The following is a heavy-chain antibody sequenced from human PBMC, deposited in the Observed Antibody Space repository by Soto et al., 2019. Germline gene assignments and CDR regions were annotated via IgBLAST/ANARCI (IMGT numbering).Heavy chain of an antibody. CDR2: INHSGST. Sequence: SETLSLTCAVYGGSFSGYYWSWIRQPPGKGLEWIGEINHSGSTNYNPSLKSRVTISVDTSKNQFSLKLSSVTAADTAVYYCARGTRGYYHYYYYYYMDFWGKGTTVTGSS. V-gene: IGHV4-34*01. J-gene: IGHJ6*03. CDR3: ARGTRGYYHYYYYYYMDF. D-gene: IGHD3-22*01. CDR1: GGSFSGYY.